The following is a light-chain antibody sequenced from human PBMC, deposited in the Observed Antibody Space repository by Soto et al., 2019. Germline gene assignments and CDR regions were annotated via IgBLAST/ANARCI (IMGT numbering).Light chain of an antibody. CDR2: GVT. CDR1: SSDVGAYTY. J-gene: IGLJ1*01. CDR3: SSSAGSNTYV. V-gene: IGLV2-8*01. Sequence: QSALTQPPSASGSPGQSVTISCTGTSSDVGAYTYVSWYQQHPGKAPKLMIYGVTERPSGVPDRFSGSKSGNTASLTVSGLQTEDEAYYYCSSSAGSNTYVFGTGTKVTV.